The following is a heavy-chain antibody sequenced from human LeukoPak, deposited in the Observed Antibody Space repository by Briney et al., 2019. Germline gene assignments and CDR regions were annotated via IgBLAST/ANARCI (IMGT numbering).Heavy chain of an antibody. Sequence: GGSLRLSCAASGFTFSSYAMSWVRQGPGKGLEWVSAISGSDGSTYYADSVKGRFTISRDNSKNTLYLQMNSLRPEDTAVYYCAKAPTGYYKEFDYWGQGTLVTVSS. CDR2: ISGSDGST. J-gene: IGHJ4*02. CDR1: GFTFSSYA. D-gene: IGHD3-9*01. V-gene: IGHV3-23*01. CDR3: AKAPTGYYKEFDY.